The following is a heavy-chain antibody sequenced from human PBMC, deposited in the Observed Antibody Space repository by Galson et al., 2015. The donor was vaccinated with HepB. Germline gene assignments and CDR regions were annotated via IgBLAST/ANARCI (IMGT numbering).Heavy chain of an antibody. D-gene: IGHD1-26*01. Sequence: SLRLSCAASGFTFSDYYMSWIRQAPGKGLEWVSHISSSGSTIYYADSVKGRFTISRDNAKNSLYLQMNSLRAEDTAVYYCARKVGATWYYFDYWGQGTLVTVSS. V-gene: IGHV3-11*01. J-gene: IGHJ4*02. CDR1: GFTFSDYY. CDR2: ISSSGSTI. CDR3: ARKVGATWYYFDY.